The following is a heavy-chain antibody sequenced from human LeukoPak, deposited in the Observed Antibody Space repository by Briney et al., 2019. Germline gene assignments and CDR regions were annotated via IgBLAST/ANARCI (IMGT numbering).Heavy chain of an antibody. CDR3: VTYGSPWNRVDH. J-gene: IGHJ4*02. D-gene: IGHD1-1*01. Sequence: PGGSLRLSCAASGFTFSLYNMNWVRQAPGKGLGWVASMSSSTTHINYADSVNGRFTISRDNTNNLLFLQMNSVRAEDTAVYYCVTYGSPWNRVDHWGQGTLVTVSS. CDR2: MSSSTTHI. V-gene: IGHV3-21*01. CDR1: GFTFSLYN.